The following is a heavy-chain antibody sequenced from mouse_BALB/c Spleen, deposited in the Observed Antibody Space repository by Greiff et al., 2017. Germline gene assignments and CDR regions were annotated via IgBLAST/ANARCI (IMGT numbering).Heavy chain of an antibody. V-gene: IGHV1-54*01. D-gene: IGHD1-2*01. CDR3: AREGTATYYAMDY. J-gene: IGHJ4*01. CDR2: INPGSGGT. Sequence: QVQLKESGAELVRPGTSVKVSCKASGYAFTNYLIEWVKQRPGQGLEWIGVINPGSGGTNYNEKFKGKATLTADKSSSTAYMQLSSLTSDDSAVYFCAREGTATYYAMDYWGQGTSVTVSS. CDR1: GYAFTNYL.